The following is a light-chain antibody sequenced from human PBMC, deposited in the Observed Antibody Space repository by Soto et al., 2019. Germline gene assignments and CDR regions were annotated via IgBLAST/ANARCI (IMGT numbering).Light chain of an antibody. CDR2: HAS. CDR3: QQYSVYWT. Sequence: DIQMTQSPSTLSASIVDRVTISCRASQNIGRWLAWYQQKPGTAPNLLIYHASNLRGGVPSRFSGGGSGTEFTLTISSLQPDDIATYYCQQYSVYWTFGQGTKVDIK. V-gene: IGKV1-5*01. CDR1: QNIGRW. J-gene: IGKJ1*01.